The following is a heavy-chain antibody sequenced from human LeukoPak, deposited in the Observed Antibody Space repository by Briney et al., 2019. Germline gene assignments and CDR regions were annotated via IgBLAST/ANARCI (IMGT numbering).Heavy chain of an antibody. J-gene: IGHJ5*02. CDR3: ARGELHNWFDP. CDR2: INHSGST. CDR1: GGSFSAYY. D-gene: IGHD1-7*01. V-gene: IGHV4-34*01. Sequence: SETLSLTCAVYGGSFSAYYWTWIRQPPGKGLEWIGEINHSGSTNYNPSLKSRVTISVDTSKNQFSLKLSSVTAADTAVYYCARGELHNWFDPWGQGTLVTVSS.